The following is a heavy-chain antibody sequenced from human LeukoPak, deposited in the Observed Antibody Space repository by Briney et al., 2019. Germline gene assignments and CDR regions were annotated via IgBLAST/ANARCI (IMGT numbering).Heavy chain of an antibody. V-gene: IGHV4-4*02. J-gene: IGHJ5*02. CDR2: ISHGGST. CDR1: GGSISTFH. CDR3: ARGQQLTFDP. Sequence: SETLSLTCTVSGGSISTFHWSWVRQPPGKGLEWIGEISHGGSTNNNPSLESRVAISLDTSKNRFSLEVNSMTAADTAVYYCARGQQLTFDPWGQGTLVTVSS. D-gene: IGHD6-13*01.